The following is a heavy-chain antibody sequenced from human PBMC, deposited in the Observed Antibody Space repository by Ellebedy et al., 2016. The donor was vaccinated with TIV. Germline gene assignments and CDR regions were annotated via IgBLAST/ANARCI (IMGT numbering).Heavy chain of an antibody. CDR1: RFAFSDYS. Sequence: GESLKISCAASRFAFSDYSMGWIRQARGKGLEFLSYISSGAATIYYGDSVKGRFTISRDNAKNSLSLHMNSLRVEDTAVYYSVRDTGIAGLFDSWGQGTLVTVSS. CDR2: ISSGAATI. V-gene: IGHV3-11*04. CDR3: VRDTGIAGLFDS. J-gene: IGHJ1*01. D-gene: IGHD6-13*01.